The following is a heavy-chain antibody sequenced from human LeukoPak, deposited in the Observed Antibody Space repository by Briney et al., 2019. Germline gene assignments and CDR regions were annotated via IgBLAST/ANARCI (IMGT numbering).Heavy chain of an antibody. J-gene: IGHJ4*02. V-gene: IGHV3-23*01. CDR1: GFTFSNAW. Sequence: PGGSLRLSCAASGFTFSNAWMSWVRQAPGKGLEWVSAISNNGGYTYYADSVQGRFTISRDKSKSTLCLQMNSLRAEDTAVYYCAKQLGYCSDGSCYFPYWGQGTLVTVSS. CDR3: AKQLGYCSDGSCYFPY. CDR2: ISNNGGYT. D-gene: IGHD2-15*01.